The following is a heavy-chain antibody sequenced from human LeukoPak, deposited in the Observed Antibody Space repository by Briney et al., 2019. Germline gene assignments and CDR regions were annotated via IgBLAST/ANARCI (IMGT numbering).Heavy chain of an antibody. CDR3: ARDHWEAFDI. J-gene: IGHJ3*02. CDR2: IAYDGTNK. D-gene: IGHD1-26*01. V-gene: IGHV3-30-3*01. CDR1: GFIFSDYA. Sequence: AGGSLRLSCAASGFIFSDYAMHWVRQPPGKGLEWVAVIAYDGTNKYYADSVKGRFTISRDNSKNTLYMQMNSLRDDDTAVYYCARDHWEAFDIWGQGTIVGVSS.